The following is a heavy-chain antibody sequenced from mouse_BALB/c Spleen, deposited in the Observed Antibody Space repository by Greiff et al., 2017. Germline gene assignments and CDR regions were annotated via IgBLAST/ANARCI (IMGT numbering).Heavy chain of an antibody. V-gene: IGHV3-6*02. J-gene: IGHJ3*01. Sequence: EVQLQESGPGLVKPSQSLSLTCSVTGYSITSGYYWNWIRQFPGNKLEWMGYISYDGSNNYNPSLKNRISITRDTSKNQFFLKLNSVTTEDTATYYCARRDYYGNYGFAYWGQGTLVTVSA. D-gene: IGHD2-1*01. CDR2: ISYDGSN. CDR1: GYSITSGYY. CDR3: ARRDYYGNYGFAY.